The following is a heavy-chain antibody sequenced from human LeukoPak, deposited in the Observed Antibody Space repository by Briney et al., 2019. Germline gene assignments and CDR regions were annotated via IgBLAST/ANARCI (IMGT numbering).Heavy chain of an antibody. CDR1: GFTFSSYW. D-gene: IGHD3-10*01. CDR3: ARDSGTTGEVKFDP. CDR2: INSDGSST. J-gene: IGHJ5*02. V-gene: IGHV3-74*01. Sequence: SGGSLRLSCAASGFTFSSYWMHWVRQGPGKGLVWVPRINSDGSSTTYADSVKGRFTISRDNAKNTLYLQMNSLRAEDTAVYYCARDSGTTGEVKFDPWGQGTLVTVSS.